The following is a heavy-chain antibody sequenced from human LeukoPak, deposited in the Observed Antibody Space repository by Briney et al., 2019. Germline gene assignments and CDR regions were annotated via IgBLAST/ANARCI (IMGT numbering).Heavy chain of an antibody. V-gene: IGHV3-7*01. Sequence: GGSLRLSCAASGFTLSSYWMSWVRQAPGKGLEWVANIKQDGSAKYYVDSVRGRFTISRDNAKNSLNLQMNSLRVEDTALYYCARGATFEYWGQGTLVTVSS. CDR2: IKQDGSAK. CDR1: GFTLSSYW. J-gene: IGHJ4*02. CDR3: ARGATFEY. D-gene: IGHD5-24*01.